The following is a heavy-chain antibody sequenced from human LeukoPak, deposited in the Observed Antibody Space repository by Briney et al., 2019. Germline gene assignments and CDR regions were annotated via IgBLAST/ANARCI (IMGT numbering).Heavy chain of an antibody. CDR1: GFTLCCYV. J-gene: IGHJ4*02. CDR2: ISSSGSTI. CDR3: AKAGSSFFGDY. D-gene: IGHD3-3*01. V-gene: IGHV3-48*03. Sequence: GGSLRLSCAASGFTLCCYVMHCVRQAPGKGLEWVSYISSSGSTIYYADSVKGRFTISRDNAKNSLYLQMNSLRAEDTAVYYCAKAGSSFFGDYWGQGTLVTVSS.